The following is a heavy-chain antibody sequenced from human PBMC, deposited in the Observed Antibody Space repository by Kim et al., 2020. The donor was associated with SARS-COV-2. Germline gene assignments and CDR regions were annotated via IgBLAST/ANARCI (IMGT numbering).Heavy chain of an antibody. CDR1: GFTFSSYA. D-gene: IGHD2-15*01. Sequence: GGSLRLSCAASGFTFSSYAMSWVRQAPGKGLEWVSAISGSGGSTYYADSVKGRFTISRDNSKNTLYLQMNSLRAEDTAVYYCAKDLELERYCSGGSCSELDYWGQGTLVTVSS. V-gene: IGHV3-23*01. CDR3: AKDLELERYCSGGSCSELDY. CDR2: ISGSGGST. J-gene: IGHJ4*02.